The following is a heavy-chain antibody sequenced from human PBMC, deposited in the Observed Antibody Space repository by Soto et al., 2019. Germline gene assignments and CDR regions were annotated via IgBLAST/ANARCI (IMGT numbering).Heavy chain of an antibody. Sequence: SVTLSLTCAVYGGSFSGYYWSWIRQPPGKGLEWHGEINHSGSTNYNPSLKSRVTISVDTSKNQFSLKLSSVTGADAVVYYCASARGARYIDYWGQGNLVTVSS. J-gene: IGHJ4*02. CDR3: ASARGARYIDY. D-gene: IGHD2-15*01. CDR1: GGSFSGYY. V-gene: IGHV4-34*01. CDR2: INHSGST.